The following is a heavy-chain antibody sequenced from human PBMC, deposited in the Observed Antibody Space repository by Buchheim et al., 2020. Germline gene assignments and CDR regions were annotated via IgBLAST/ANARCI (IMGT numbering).Heavy chain of an antibody. CDR3: ATKGGYSYGDDAFDI. V-gene: IGHV3-30*03. Sequence: QVQLVESGGGVVQPGRSLRLSCVASGFTFSNYGMHWVRQAPGKGLEWVAVISDDGSNKYYADSVKGRLTISRDNSKNTLYLQMNSLRAEDTAVYYCATKGGYSYGDDAFDIWGQGT. CDR2: ISDDGSNK. CDR1: GFTFSNYG. D-gene: IGHD5-18*01. J-gene: IGHJ3*02.